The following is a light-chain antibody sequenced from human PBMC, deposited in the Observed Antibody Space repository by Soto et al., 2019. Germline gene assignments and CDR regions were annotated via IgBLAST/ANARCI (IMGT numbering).Light chain of an antibody. Sequence: EVMMTQFPDTVSVTPGETVTLSCGASQSVRTNLAWYQQRPGQAPRLLIHYSSTRATDIPDRFSGSGSGTNFTLAISRLHSEDFAVYYCQQYNNWPRTFGQGTKVDIK. CDR3: QQYNNWPRT. CDR1: QSVRTN. CDR2: YSS. V-gene: IGKV3D-15*01. J-gene: IGKJ1*01.